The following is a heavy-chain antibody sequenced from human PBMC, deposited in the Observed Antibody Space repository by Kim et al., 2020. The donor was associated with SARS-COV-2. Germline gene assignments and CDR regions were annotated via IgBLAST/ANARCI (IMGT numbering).Heavy chain of an antibody. J-gene: IGHJ4*02. V-gene: IGHV3-7*01. CDR3: WKGGGTLDD. Sequence: GSDKFYGDSVKGRFTISRDNAKNSLYLQMKNLGAEDTAVYYCWKGGGTLDDWGQGTLVTVSS. D-gene: IGHD3-16*01. CDR2: GSDK.